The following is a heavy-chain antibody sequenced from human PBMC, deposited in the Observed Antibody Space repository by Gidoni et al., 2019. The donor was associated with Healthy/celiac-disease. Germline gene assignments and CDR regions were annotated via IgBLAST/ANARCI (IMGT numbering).Heavy chain of an antibody. CDR1: GFTFSSYA. CDR3: ARAGGENDAFDI. J-gene: IGHJ3*02. CDR2: ISYDGSNK. D-gene: IGHD1-26*01. Sequence: QVQLVESGGGVVQPGRSLRLSCAASGFTFSSYAMHWVRQAPGKGLGWVAVISYDGSNKYYADSVKGRFTISRDNSKNTLYLQMNSLRAEDTAVYYCARAGGENDAFDIWGQGTMVTVSS. V-gene: IGHV3-30-3*01.